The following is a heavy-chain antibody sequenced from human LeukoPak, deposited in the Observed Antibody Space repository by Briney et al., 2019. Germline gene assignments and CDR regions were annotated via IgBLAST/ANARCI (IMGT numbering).Heavy chain of an antibody. CDR2: ISGRGGST. J-gene: IGHJ3*02. D-gene: IGHD6-19*01. Sequence: PGGSLRFSCVASGFTFSDYTMNWVRQAPGKGLEWVSSISGRGGSTYYADSVKGRFTISKEYLQMNSLRAEDTAVYYCAKDLVVAGINAFDIWGQGTLVTVSS. CDR1: GFTFSDYT. V-gene: IGHV3-23*01. CDR3: AKDLVVAGINAFDI.